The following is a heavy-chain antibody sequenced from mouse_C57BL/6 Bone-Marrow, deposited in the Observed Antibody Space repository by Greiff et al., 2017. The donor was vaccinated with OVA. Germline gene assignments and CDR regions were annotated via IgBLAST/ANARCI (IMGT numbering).Heavy chain of an antibody. Sequence: QVQLKQPGAELVKPGASVKVSCKASGYTFTSYWMHWVKQRPGHGLEWIGRINPSDSDTNYNQKFKGKATLTVDKSSSTAYMQLSSLTSEDSAVYYCAIRVWFAYWGQGTLVTVSA. CDR3: AIRVWFAY. J-gene: IGHJ3*01. V-gene: IGHV1-74*01. CDR2: INPSDSDT. CDR1: GYTFTSYW.